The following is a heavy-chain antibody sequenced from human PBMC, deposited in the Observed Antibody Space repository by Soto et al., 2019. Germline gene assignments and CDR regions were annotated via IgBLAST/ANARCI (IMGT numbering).Heavy chain of an antibody. CDR3: ARGIKVGTTIYWYFDL. J-gene: IGHJ2*01. V-gene: IGHV4-34*01. CDR2: IDESGGCKSGST. D-gene: IGHD1-26*01. CDR1: GGSFSGFY. Sequence: QVQLHQWGTELLKPSETLSLTCAVDGGSFSGFYWNWIRQTPGKGLEWIGEIDESGGCKSGSTNYNPSLESRVNSSGNMSKNQISLTLNSVTAADTAFYYCARGIKVGTTIYWYFDLWGRGTLVTVSS.